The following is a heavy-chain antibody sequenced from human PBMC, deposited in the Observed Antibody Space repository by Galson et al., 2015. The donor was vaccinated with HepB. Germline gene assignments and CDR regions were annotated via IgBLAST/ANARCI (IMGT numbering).Heavy chain of an antibody. J-gene: IGHJ4*02. CDR3: AKDSGYSSGWYAY. CDR2: ISGSGGST. D-gene: IGHD6-19*01. V-gene: IGHV3-23*01. CDR1: GFTFSSYA. Sequence: SLRLSCAASGFTFSSYAMSWVRQAPGKGLEWVSAISGSGGSTYYADSVKGRFTISRDNSKNTLYLQMNSLRAEDTAVYYCAKDSGYSSGWYAYWGQGTLVTVSS.